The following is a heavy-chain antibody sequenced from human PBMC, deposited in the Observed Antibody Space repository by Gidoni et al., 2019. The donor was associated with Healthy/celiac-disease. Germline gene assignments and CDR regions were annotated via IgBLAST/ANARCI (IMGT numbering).Heavy chain of an antibody. CDR1: GFTFSRYS. CDR2: ISSSSSYI. Sequence: EVQLVESGGGLVKPGGSLRLSCAASGFTFSRYSMNWVRQAPGKGLEWVSSISSSSSYIYYADSVKGRFTISRDNAKNSLYLQMNSLRAEDTAVYYCARDQGYDILTGPDAFDIWGQGTMVTVSS. D-gene: IGHD3-9*01. V-gene: IGHV3-21*01. J-gene: IGHJ3*02. CDR3: ARDQGYDILTGPDAFDI.